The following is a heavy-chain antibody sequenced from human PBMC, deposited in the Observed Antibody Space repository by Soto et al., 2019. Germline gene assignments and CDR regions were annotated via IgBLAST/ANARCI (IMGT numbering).Heavy chain of an antibody. Sequence: QVHLVQSGGEVKKPGASVKVFCKTSGYTFSSYGVNWVRQAPGRGLEWMGWICPYNDYTYYAQKFQGRVRMTTDTSTKTAYMELRSLISDDTAVYYCGRGGYYDSSGSRNYHYYGIDVWGQGTTVIVSS. J-gene: IGHJ6*01. CDR3: GRGGYYDSSGSRNYHYYGIDV. V-gene: IGHV1-18*01. D-gene: IGHD3-22*01. CDR1: GYTFSSYG. CDR2: ICPYNDYT.